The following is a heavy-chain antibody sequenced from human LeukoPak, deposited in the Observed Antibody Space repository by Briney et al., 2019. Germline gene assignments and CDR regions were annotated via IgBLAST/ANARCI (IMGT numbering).Heavy chain of an antibody. CDR3: ARDSSLLWFGEPKPANAFDI. CDR1: GGSFSGYY. CDR2: INHSGST. D-gene: IGHD3-10*01. V-gene: IGHV4-34*01. J-gene: IGHJ3*02. Sequence: SETLSLTCAVYGGSFSGYYWSWIRQPPGKGLEWIGEINHSGSTNYNPSLKSRVTISVDTSKNQFSLQLNSVTPEDTAVYYCARDSSLLWFGEPKPANAFDIWGQGTMVTVSS.